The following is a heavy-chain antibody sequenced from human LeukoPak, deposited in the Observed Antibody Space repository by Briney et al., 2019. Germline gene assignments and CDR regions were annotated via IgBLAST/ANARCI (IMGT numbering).Heavy chain of an antibody. D-gene: IGHD3-22*01. CDR2: IYHSGST. CDR1: GGSISSGGYS. V-gene: IGHV4-30-2*01. CDR3: ARAPYYDSSGGAFDI. Sequence: SQTLSLTCAVSGGSISSGGYSWSWIRQPPGKGLEWIGYIYHSGSTYYNPSLKSRVTISVDRSKNQFSLKLSSVTAADTAVYYCARAPYYDSSGGAFDIWGQGTMVTVSS. J-gene: IGHJ3*02.